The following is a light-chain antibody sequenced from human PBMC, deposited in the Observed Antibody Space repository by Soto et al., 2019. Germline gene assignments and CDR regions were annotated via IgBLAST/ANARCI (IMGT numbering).Light chain of an antibody. J-gene: IGLJ3*02. CDR1: SSDVGAYNY. Sequence: QSALTQPPSASGSPGQSVTISCTGTSSDVGAYNYVSWYQQYPGKAPKLMIYEVNKRPSGVPDRFSGANAGKTASLTVSGLQPEDEADYHCTSYAGRNIWVFGGGTKVTVL. CDR2: EVN. V-gene: IGLV2-8*01. CDR3: TSYAGRNIWV.